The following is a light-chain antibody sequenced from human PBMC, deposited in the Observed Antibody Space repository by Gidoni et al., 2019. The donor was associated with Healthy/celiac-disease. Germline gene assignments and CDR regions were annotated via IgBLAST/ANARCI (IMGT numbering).Light chain of an antibody. CDR2: QDS. V-gene: IGLV3-1*01. CDR3: QAWDSSTYV. Sequence: SYELTQPPSVSVSPGQTASITCSGDKLGDKYACCYQQKQGQSPVLVIYQDSKRPSGIPERFSGSNSGNTATLTISWTQAMDEADYYCQAWDSSTYVFGTGTKVTVL. J-gene: IGLJ1*01. CDR1: KLGDKY.